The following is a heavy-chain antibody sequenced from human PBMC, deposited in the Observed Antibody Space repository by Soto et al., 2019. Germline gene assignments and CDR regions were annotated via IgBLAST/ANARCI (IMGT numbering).Heavy chain of an antibody. J-gene: IGHJ6*02. Sequence: GGSLRLSCGASGFIFSNCLMYWVRQAPGMGLVWVSHINSDGSYTTYADSVKGRFTISRDNAKNTLYLQMNSLRAEDTAVYYCVRAIGHYGMDVWGRGTTVTVSS. D-gene: IGHD3-22*01. V-gene: IGHV3-74*01. CDR1: GFIFSNCL. CDR3: VRAIGHYGMDV. CDR2: INSDGSYT.